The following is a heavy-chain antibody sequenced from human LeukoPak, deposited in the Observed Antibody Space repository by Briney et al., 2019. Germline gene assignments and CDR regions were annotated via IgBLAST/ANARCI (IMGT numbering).Heavy chain of an antibody. CDR1: GGSISGYY. V-gene: IGHV4-59*07. CDR3: ARAVTTGLDYFDY. J-gene: IGHJ4*02. Sequence: SDTLSLTCTVSGGSISGYYWSWIRQPPGKGLEWIGYIYYSGGTTNCNPSLKSRVTISGDTSKNQFSLKLSSVTAADTAVYYCARAVTTGLDYFDYWGQGTLVTVSS. D-gene: IGHD4-17*01. CDR2: IYYSGGTT.